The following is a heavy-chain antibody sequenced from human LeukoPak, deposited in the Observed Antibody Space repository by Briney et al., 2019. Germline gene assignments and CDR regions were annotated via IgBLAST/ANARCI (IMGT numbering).Heavy chain of an antibody. CDR3: AKNLYYYYYYMDV. Sequence: PGGSLRLSCAASGFTFSSYGMHWVRQAPGKALECVEVIWYDGSNKYYADSVKGRFTISRDNSKNTLYLQMNSLRAEDTAVYYCAKNLYYYYYYMDVWGKGTTVTVSS. CDR2: IWYDGSNK. J-gene: IGHJ6*03. V-gene: IGHV3-33*06. CDR1: GFTFSSYG.